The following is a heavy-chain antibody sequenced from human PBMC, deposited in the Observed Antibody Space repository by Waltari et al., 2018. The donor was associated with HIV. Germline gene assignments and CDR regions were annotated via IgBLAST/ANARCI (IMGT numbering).Heavy chain of an antibody. Sequence: QLQLQESGPGLVKPSETLSLTCTVSGGSISSSSYYWGLIRQPPGKGLEWIGSIYYSGSTYYNPSRKSRVTISVDTSKNQFSLKLSSVTAADTAVYYGARRLDPDYYDFWSGYYTWGYWGQGTLVTVSS. CDR1: GGSISSSSYY. CDR2: IYYSGST. CDR3: ARRLDPDYYDFWSGYYTWGY. D-gene: IGHD3-3*01. V-gene: IGHV4-39*01. J-gene: IGHJ4*02.